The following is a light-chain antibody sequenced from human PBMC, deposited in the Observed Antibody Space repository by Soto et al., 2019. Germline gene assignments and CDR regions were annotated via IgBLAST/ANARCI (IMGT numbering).Light chain of an antibody. CDR3: QQYTSYPLT. CDR2: KAS. V-gene: IGKV1-5*03. CDR1: QSISSW. Sequence: DIQMTQSPSTLSESVGDRVTITCRASQSISSWLAWYQQKPGKAPELLIYKASNLESGVPSRFSGSGSGTEFTLTISSLQPDDFATYYCQQYTSYPLTFGGGTKVEIK. J-gene: IGKJ4*01.